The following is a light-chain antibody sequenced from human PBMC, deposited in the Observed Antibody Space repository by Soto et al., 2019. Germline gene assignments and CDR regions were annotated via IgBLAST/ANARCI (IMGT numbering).Light chain of an antibody. V-gene: IGKV1-12*01. J-gene: IGKJ4*01. CDR3: QQGDSFPLT. CDR2: TAS. CDR1: QGVGTW. Sequence: DIQMTQSPSSVSASVGDRVTITCRASQGVGTWLAWFQQKPGEAPRLLIYTASTLHSGVPSRFSGSGSGTDFTLTITSPQPEDFATYYCQQGDSFPLTFGGGTKVEVK.